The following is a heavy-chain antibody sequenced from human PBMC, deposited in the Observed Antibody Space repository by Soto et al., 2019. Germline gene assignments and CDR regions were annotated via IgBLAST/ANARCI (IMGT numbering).Heavy chain of an antibody. CDR1: GFTFSSYG. CDR3: AKGGYSYGNWFDP. D-gene: IGHD5-18*01. V-gene: IGHV3-30*18. CDR2: ISYDGSNK. Sequence: SLRLSCAASGFTFSSYGMHWVRQAPGKGLEWVAVISYDGSNKYYADSVKGRFTISRDNSKSTLYLQMNSLRAEDTAVYYCAKGGYSYGNWFDPWGQGTLVTVSS. J-gene: IGHJ5*02.